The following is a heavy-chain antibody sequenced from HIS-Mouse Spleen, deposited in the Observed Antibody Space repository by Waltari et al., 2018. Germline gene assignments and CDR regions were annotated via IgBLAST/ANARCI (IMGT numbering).Heavy chain of an antibody. D-gene: IGHD7-27*01. CDR2: IYYSGCT. CDR3: ARDTGDHYYYYGMDV. CDR1: GGSISSSSYY. J-gene: IGHJ6*02. V-gene: IGHV4-39*07. Sequence: QLQLQESGPGLVKPSETLSLTCTVSGGSISSSSYYWGWIRQPPGKGLEWIGSIYYSGCTYSNPSLKSRVTISVDTSKNQFSLKLSAVTAADTAVYYCARDTGDHYYYYGMDVWGQGTTVTVSS.